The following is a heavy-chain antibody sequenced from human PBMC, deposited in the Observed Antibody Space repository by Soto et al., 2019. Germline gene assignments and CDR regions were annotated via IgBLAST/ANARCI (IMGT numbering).Heavy chain of an antibody. D-gene: IGHD3-16*02. J-gene: IGHJ6*02. CDR2: ISYDGSNK. CDR3: ARVSGITFGGVIVIRNGMDV. V-gene: IGHV3-30-3*01. CDR1: GFTFSSYA. Sequence: GGSLRLSCAASGFTFSSYAMHWVRQAPGKGLEWVAVISYDGSNKYYADSVKGRFTISRDNSKNTLYLQMNSLRAEDTAVYYCARVSGITFGGVIVIRNGMDVWGQGTTVTVS.